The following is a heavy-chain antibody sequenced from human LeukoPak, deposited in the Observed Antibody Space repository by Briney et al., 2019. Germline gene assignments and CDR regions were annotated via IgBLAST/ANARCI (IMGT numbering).Heavy chain of an antibody. V-gene: IGHV4-61*02. CDR2: IYTSGST. J-gene: IGHJ1*01. Sequence: SETLSLTCTVSGGSISSGSYYWSWIRQPAGKGLEWIGRIYTSGSTNYNPSLKSRVTMSVDTSKNQFSLKLSSVTAADTAVYYCARRRYYDGSGYLEWGQGTLLSVSS. CDR1: GGSISSGSYY. D-gene: IGHD3-22*01. CDR3: ARRRYYDGSGYLE.